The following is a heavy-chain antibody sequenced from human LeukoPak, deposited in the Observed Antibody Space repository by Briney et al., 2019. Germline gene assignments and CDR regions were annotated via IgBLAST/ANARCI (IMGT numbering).Heavy chain of an antibody. CDR2: IYYSGST. V-gene: IGHV4-30-4*01. D-gene: IGHD3-10*01. Sequence: SETLSLTCTVSGGSISSGDYYWSWIRQPPGKGLEWIGYIYYSGSTYYNPSLKSRVTISVDTSKNQFSLKLSSVTAADTAVYYCARQRLVYYYGSGSEKYFDYWGRGTLVTVSS. J-gene: IGHJ4*02. CDR1: GGSISSGDYY. CDR3: ARQRLVYYYGSGSEKYFDY.